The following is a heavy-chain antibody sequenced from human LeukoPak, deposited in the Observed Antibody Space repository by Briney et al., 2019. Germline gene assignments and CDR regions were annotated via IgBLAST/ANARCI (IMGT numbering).Heavy chain of an antibody. CDR2: IYSGGRT. J-gene: IGHJ3*02. CDR3: AREDPYYYGSGSYRAFDI. CDR1: GFTVSSNY. Sequence: PGGSLRLSCEASGFTVSSNYMTWVRQAPGKGPEWVSVIYSGGRTYYADSVKGRFTISRDNSKNTLYLQMNSLRAEDTAVYYCAREDPYYYGSGSYRAFDIWGQGTMVTVSS. D-gene: IGHD3-10*01. V-gene: IGHV3-53*01.